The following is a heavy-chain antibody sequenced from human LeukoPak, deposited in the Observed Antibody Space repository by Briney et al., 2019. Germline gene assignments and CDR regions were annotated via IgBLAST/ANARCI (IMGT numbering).Heavy chain of an antibody. CDR2: IYHSGST. CDR1: GYSISSGYY. V-gene: IGHV4-38-2*02. J-gene: IGHJ6*02. Sequence: SETLSLTCAVSGYSISSGYYWGWIRQPPGKGLEWIGTIYHSGSTYYNPSLKSRITMSVDTSKNQFSLKLSSVTAADTAVYYCAKDDRDEYSSFRGGMDVWGQGTTVTVSS. D-gene: IGHD6-6*01. CDR3: AKDDRDEYSSFRGGMDV.